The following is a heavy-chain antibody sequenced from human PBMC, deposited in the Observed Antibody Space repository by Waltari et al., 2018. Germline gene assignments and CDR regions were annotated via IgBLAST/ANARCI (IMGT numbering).Heavy chain of an antibody. J-gene: IGHJ2*01. CDR2: IVVGSGNT. D-gene: IGHD2-15*01. V-gene: IGHV1-58*01. Sequence: QMQLVQSGPEVKKPGTSVKVSCKASGFTFTSSAVPWVRPARGPRLEWIGWIVVGSGNTNYAQKFQERVTITRDMSTSTAYMELSSLRSEDTAVYYCAAAHCSGGSCYSDWYFDLWGRGTLVTVSS. CDR3: AAAHCSGGSCYSDWYFDL. CDR1: GFTFTSSA.